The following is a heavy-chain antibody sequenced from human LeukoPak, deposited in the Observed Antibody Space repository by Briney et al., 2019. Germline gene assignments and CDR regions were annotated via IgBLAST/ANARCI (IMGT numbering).Heavy chain of an antibody. CDR1: GDSIGSYY. CDR3: ARDIRRVGATLYFDY. V-gene: IGHV4-59*01. D-gene: IGHD1-26*01. J-gene: IGHJ4*02. Sequence: PSETLSLTCTVSGDSIGSYYWSWVRQSPETGLEWIANMHSSGSTYYNPSLKSRVTISMDTSKNQFSLRLSSVTTADTAIYYCARDIRRVGATLYFDYWGQGTLVTVSS. CDR2: MHSSGST.